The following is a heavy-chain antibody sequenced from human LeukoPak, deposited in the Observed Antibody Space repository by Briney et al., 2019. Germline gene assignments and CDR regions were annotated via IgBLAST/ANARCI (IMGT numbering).Heavy chain of an antibody. V-gene: IGHV3-23*01. CDR1: GFTFSSYP. CDR3: AKPAGSHCYDSSGYYFDY. Sequence: PGGSLRLSCAAPGFTFSSYPLSWVRQAPGKGLEWVSAISTSGGGTYFTDSVKGRFTISRDNSKNALYLQMNSLRADDTAVYYCAKPAGSHCYDSSGYYFDYWGQGTLVTVSS. J-gene: IGHJ4*02. D-gene: IGHD3-22*01. CDR2: ISTSGGGT.